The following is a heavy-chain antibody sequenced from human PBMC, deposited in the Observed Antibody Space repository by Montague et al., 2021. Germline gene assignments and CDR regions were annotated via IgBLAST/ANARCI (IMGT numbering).Heavy chain of an antibody. Sequence: SETLSLTCAVSGGSFSAYYWDWIRQPPGKGLEWIGTFYSGGNTYYNPALKSRVSISADASNNQFSLKLHSVTAADTAVYFCARARITGTTTPLDYWGQGTLVIVSS. CDR3: ARARITGTTTPLDY. CDR2: FYSGGNT. J-gene: IGHJ4*02. V-gene: IGHV4-39*01. CDR1: GGSFSAYY. D-gene: IGHD1/OR15-1a*01.